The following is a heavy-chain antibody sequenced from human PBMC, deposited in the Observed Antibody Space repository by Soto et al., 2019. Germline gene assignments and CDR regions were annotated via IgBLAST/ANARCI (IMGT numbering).Heavy chain of an antibody. CDR2: IIPIFNST. J-gene: IGHJ4*02. V-gene: IGHV1-69*06. CDR3: AREGRGKKAGYNGLVSLGY. Sequence: SVKVSCKVSGSRFSNYVISWVREAPGHGLEWLGRIIPIFNSTKYAQSFQGRVTITADKSTSTASLELSSLRSDDTAVYYCAREGRGKKAGYNGLVSLGYWGQGTLVTVSS. D-gene: IGHD2-2*02. CDR1: GSRFSNYV.